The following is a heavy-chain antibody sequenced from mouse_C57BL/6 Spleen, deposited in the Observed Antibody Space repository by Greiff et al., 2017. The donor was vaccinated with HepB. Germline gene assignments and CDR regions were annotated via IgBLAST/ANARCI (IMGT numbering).Heavy chain of an antibody. CDR3: ARGALGTLAWFAY. Sequence: VHLQQPGTELVKPGASVKLSCKASGYTFTSYWMHWVKQSPGQGLEWIGNINPSNGGTNYNEKFKSKATLTVDKSSSTAYMQLSSLTSEDSAVYYCARGALGTLAWFAYWGQGTLVTVSA. J-gene: IGHJ3*01. CDR1: GYTFTSYW. CDR2: INPSNGGT. D-gene: IGHD4-1*01. V-gene: IGHV1-53*01.